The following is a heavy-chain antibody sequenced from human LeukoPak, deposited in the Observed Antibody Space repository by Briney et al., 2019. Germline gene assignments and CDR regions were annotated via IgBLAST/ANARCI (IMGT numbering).Heavy chain of an antibody. D-gene: IGHD2-21*01. CDR1: GGTFSSYA. Sequence: SVKVSCKASGGTFSSYAISWVRQAPGQGLEWMGGIIPIFGTANYAQKFQGRVTITADESTSTAYMELGSLRSEDTAVYYCASNPYCGGDCYFRVYYYYMDVWGKGTTVTVSS. CDR2: IIPIFGTA. V-gene: IGHV1-69*13. CDR3: ASNPYCGGDCYFRVYYYYMDV. J-gene: IGHJ6*03.